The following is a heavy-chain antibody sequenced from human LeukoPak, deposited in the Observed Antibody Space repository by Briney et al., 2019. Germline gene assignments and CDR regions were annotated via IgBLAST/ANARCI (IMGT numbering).Heavy chain of an antibody. V-gene: IGHV4-34*01. CDR1: GVSFNDYY. CDR2: INHSGYT. CDR3: TRMTTGHDY. Sequence: SETLSLTCAVSGVSFNDYYWSWVRQTPGKGLEWMGEINHSGYTNDSPSLKSRVTLSIDTSRKQFSLNLRSVTVADSGIYYCTRMTTGHDYWGQGTLVTVSS. D-gene: IGHD4-17*01. J-gene: IGHJ4*02.